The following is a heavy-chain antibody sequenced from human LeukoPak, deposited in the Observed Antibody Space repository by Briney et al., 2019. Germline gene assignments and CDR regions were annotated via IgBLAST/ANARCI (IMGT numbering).Heavy chain of an antibody. CDR1: AAAGFSFRSYG. Sequence: GGSLRLSCVASAAAGFSFRSYGMHWVRQAPGKGLDWGAVISYDGINIHYADSVKGRFTISRDNSKNTLYLQMNSLRPEDTAVYYCAKTTSITNHYHYGMDVWGQGTTVTVSS. CDR2: ISYDGINI. D-gene: IGHD2-2*01. J-gene: IGHJ6*02. CDR3: AKTTSITNHYHYGMDV. V-gene: IGHV3-30*18.